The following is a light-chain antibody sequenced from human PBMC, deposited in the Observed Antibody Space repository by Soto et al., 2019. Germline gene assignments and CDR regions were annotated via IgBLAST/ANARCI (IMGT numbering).Light chain of an antibody. CDR2: DVS. Sequence: QSVLTQPPSVSGSPGQSFTISCTGTTIDIGAYNYVSWYQQHPGEAPKLMIFDVSNRPSGVSNRFSGSKSGNTASLTISGLQAEDEADYYCSSYVSSSTLFVFGSGTKLTVL. CDR3: SSYVSSSTLFV. V-gene: IGLV2-14*03. J-gene: IGLJ1*01. CDR1: TIDIGAYNY.